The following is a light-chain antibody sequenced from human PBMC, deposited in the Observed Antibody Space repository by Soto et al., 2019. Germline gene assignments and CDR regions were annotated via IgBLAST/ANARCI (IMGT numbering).Light chain of an antibody. CDR3: QQYHNWPPWT. J-gene: IGKJ1*01. CDR2: DAS. V-gene: IGKV3-15*01. Sequence: EIVMTQSPATLSVSPGERATLSCRASQSVSSNLAWHQQKPGQAPRILMYDASTRATGVPDRFSGSGSGTEFTLTISSLQFEDFAIYYCQQYHNWPPWTFGQGTKVDIK. CDR1: QSVSSN.